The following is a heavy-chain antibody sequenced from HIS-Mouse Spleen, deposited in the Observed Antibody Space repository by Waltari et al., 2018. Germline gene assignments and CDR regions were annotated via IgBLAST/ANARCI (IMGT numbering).Heavy chain of an antibody. V-gene: IGHV3-74*01. J-gene: IGHJ5*02. CDR3: ARDLGYSSSSEVWFDP. CDR1: GFTFSRYG. CDR2: INSDGSST. D-gene: IGHD6-6*01. Sequence: EVQLVESGGGLVQPGGSLRLFCAASGFTFSRYGMHWVCQASGKGLVWVSRINSDGSSTSYADSVKGRFTISRDNAKNTLYLQMNSLRAEDTAVYYCARDLGYSSSSEVWFDPWGQGTLVTVSS.